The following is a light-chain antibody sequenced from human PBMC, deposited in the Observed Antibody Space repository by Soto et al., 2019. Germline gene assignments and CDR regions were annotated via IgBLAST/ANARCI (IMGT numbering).Light chain of an antibody. CDR3: QQSYSTPRT. V-gene: IGKV1-39*01. J-gene: IGKJ1*01. CDR1: QGISTY. CDR2: AAS. Sequence: DIQMTQSPSTLSASVGYSVNITCRASQGISTYLAWHQQKSGKAPKLLIYAASSLQSGVPSRFSGSGSGTDFTLTISSLQPEDFATYYCQQSYSTPRTFGRGTKVDI.